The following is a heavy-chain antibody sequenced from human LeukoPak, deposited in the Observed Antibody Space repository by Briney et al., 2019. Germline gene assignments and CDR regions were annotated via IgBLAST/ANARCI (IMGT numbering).Heavy chain of an antibody. CDR1: GDSIRSHS. V-gene: IGHV4-59*11. CDR2: IHYSGNT. J-gene: IGHJ6*03. CDR3: ARAHTYYDVLTGYQYYMDD. Sequence: SETLSLTCNVSGDSIRSHSWSWIRQPPGKGLEWIGYIHYSGNTRYNSSLKSRVLVSVDTSKNTLSLRLNSVSPADTALYFCARAHTYYDVLTGYQYYMDDWGKGTTVTVSS. D-gene: IGHD3-9*01.